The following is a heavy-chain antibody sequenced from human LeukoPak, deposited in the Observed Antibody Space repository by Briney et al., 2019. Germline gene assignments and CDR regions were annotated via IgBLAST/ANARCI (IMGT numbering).Heavy chain of an antibody. CDR3: VDPDR. CDR2: MNPNSGNS. Sequence: ASVKVSCKASGYTFSSFDINWVRQAPGQGLEWMGWMNPNSGNSGFAQKFQGRVIMTRNTSIATAYMEVTNLRFDDTAVYYCVDPDRWGQGILVTVSS. D-gene: IGHD3-22*01. J-gene: IGHJ1*01. V-gene: IGHV1-8*01. CDR1: GYTFSSFD.